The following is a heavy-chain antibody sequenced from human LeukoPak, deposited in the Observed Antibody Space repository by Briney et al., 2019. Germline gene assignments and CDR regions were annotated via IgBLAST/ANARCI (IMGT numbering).Heavy chain of an antibody. D-gene: IGHD6-6*01. Sequence: GGSLRLSCAASGFTFSSYAMHWVRQAPGKGLEWVAVISYDGSNKYYADSVKGRFTISRDNSKNTLYLQMNSLRAEDTAVYYCARGGAARQLSTIYPYYYYGMDVWGQGTTVTVPS. CDR3: ARGGAARQLSTIYPYYYYGMDV. CDR1: GFTFSSYA. V-gene: IGHV3-30-3*01. J-gene: IGHJ6*02. CDR2: ISYDGSNK.